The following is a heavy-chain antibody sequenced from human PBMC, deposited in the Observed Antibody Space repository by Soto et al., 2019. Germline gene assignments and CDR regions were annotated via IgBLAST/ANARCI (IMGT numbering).Heavy chain of an antibody. D-gene: IGHD6-13*01. J-gene: IGHJ4*02. CDR2: ISAYNGNT. Sequence: QVQLVQSGAEVKKPGASVKVSCKASGYTFTSYGISWVRQAPGQGLEWMGWISAYNGNTNYAQKLQSRVTITTDTSTSTDYMELRGLSSDDTAVYYCARDVDRGAAAVYWGQGTLVTVSS. CDR1: GYTFTSYG. V-gene: IGHV1-18*01. CDR3: ARDVDRGAAAVY.